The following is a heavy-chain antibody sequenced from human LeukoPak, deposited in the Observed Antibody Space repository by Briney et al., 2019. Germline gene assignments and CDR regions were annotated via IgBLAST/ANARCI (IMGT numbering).Heavy chain of an antibody. D-gene: IGHD2-21*02. CDR1: GYTFTSYG. CDR3: AREIAYCGGDCYYDY. Sequence: ASVKVSCKASGYTFTSYGISWVRQAPGQGLEWMGWISAYNGNTNYAQKLQGRVTMTTDTSTSTAYMELGSLRSDDTAVYYCAREIAYCGGDCYYDYWGQGTLVTVSS. CDR2: ISAYNGNT. J-gene: IGHJ4*02. V-gene: IGHV1-18*01.